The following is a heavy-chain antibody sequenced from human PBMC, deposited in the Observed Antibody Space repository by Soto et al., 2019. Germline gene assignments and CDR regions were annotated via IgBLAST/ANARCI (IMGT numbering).Heavy chain of an antibody. V-gene: IGHV1-46*01. CDR1: GYKSTTYF. CDR3: VRGYCTTSPCSGDFQF. CDR2: IHPSGDT. Sequence: ASLKFCCKSSGYKSTTYFIHWVRQAPGQGLEWMGMIHPSGDTGYAQKFRGRVTMTIDTSTTTAYMELRNLTSEDTAVYFSVRGYCTTSPCSGDFQFWGQGTLVTAPQ. D-gene: IGHD2-15*01. J-gene: IGHJ1*01.